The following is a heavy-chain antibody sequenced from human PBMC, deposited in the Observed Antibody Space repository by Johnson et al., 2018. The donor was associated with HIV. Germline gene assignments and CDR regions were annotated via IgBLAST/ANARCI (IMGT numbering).Heavy chain of an antibody. CDR3: ARGGLGFQNIHDPLDV. V-gene: IGHV3-66*01. J-gene: IGHJ3*01. CDR2: IYSGGST. Sequence: VQLVESGGGLVKPGGSLRLSCAASGFTVSSNYMTWVRQAPGKGLEWVSVIYSGGSTYNADSVTGRFTISRDNSKNTLYLQMNSLRAEDTALYYCARGGLGFQNIHDPLDVWGQGTMVTVSS. D-gene: IGHD1/OR15-1a*01. CDR1: GFTVSSNY.